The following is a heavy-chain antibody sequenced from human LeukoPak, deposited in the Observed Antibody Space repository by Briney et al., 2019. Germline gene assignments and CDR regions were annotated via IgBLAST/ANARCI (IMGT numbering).Heavy chain of an antibody. CDR1: GYTFTSNG. CDR3: ARDSLTILGVAPVH. V-gene: IGHV1-18*01. D-gene: IGHD3-3*01. Sequence: DSVKVSCKASGYTFTSNGISWVRQAPGQGLEWVGWISTYNGNTNYAQKFQGRVTMTTDTSTSTAYMELRSLRSDDTAVYYCARDSLTILGVAPVHWGQGTLVTVSS. J-gene: IGHJ4*02. CDR2: ISTYNGNT.